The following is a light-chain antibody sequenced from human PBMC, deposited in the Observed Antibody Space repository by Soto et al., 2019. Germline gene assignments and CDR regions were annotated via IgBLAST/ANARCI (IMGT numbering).Light chain of an antibody. CDR1: SSNVDGYNY. Sequence: QSALTQPRSVSASPGQSVTISCTGTSSNVDGYNYVSWYQQNPGKAPKLMIYDASKRPSGVPDRFSGSKSGNAASLTISGLQAEDEADYYCCSYAASYTLVFGGGTKLTVL. CDR2: DAS. J-gene: IGLJ2*01. V-gene: IGLV2-11*01. CDR3: CSYAASYTLV.